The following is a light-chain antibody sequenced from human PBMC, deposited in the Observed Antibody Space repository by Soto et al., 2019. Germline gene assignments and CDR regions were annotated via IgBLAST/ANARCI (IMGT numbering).Light chain of an antibody. V-gene: IGLV1-47*01. CDR1: SSNLGTNY. CDR3: AAWDDSLSGYV. J-gene: IGLJ1*01. Sequence: QSVLTQPPSASGTPGQRGTISCSGSSSNLGTNYVYWYQQLPGTAPKLLIYRNNQRPSGVPDRFSGSKSGTSASLAISGLRSEDEADYYCAAWDDSLSGYVFGTGTKVTVL. CDR2: RNN.